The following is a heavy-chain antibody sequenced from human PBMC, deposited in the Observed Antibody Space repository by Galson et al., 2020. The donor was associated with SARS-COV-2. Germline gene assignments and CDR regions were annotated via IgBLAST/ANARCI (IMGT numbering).Heavy chain of an antibody. D-gene: IGHD3-10*01. CDR3: VKGMGLKYFDY. J-gene: IGHJ4*02. V-gene: IGHV3-48*01. Sequence: GEYLKHSCAAPGFSFSGSSMNWDRQAPGKGLEWVSYINSVSTAIYYADSVKGRFTISRDNTRNSLSLQMNFLRAEDTAVYYCVKGMGLKYFDYWGQGTLVTVSS. CDR2: INSVSTAI. CDR1: GFSFSGSS.